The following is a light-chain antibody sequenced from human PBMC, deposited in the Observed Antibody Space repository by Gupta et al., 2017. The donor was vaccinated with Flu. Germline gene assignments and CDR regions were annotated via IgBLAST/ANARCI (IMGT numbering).Light chain of an antibody. CDR3: QQYDSTPAT. J-gene: IGKJ3*01. CDR1: QSVLYSSNNKNY. Sequence: SLGERANINCKSSQSVLYSSNNKNYLAWYQQKPVQPPKLLIYWASTRESGVPDRFSGSGSGTDFSLTISSLQAEDVAVYYCQQYDSTPATFGPGTKVDIK. CDR2: WAS. V-gene: IGKV4-1*01.